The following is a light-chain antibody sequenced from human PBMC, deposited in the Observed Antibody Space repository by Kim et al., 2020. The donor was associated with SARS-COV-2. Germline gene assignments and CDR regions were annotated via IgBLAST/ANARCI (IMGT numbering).Light chain of an antibody. CDR2: QDR. CDR1: KLGDKY. Sequence: VSPGQTASITCSGDKLGDKYVSWYQQKPGQSPVVVISQDRKRPSGSPERFSGSNSGNTATLTISGTQAMDEADYYCQAWDNRPAWVFGGGTQLTVL. V-gene: IGLV3-1*01. CDR3: QAWDNRPAWV. J-gene: IGLJ3*02.